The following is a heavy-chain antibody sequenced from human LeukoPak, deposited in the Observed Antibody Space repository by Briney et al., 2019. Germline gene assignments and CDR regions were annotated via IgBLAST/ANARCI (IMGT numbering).Heavy chain of an antibody. J-gene: IGHJ4*02. V-gene: IGHV3-30*16. Sequence: PGGSLRLSCAASGFNFSIYAMHWVRQAPGKGLEWVAVISYDGSKKYYADSVKGRFNISRDNSKNTLYLQMHSLRAAETAVYYCTRDPEVTTKIESNYFDFWGQGTLVTVSS. D-gene: IGHD4-17*01. CDR1: GFNFSIYA. CDR2: ISYDGSKK. CDR3: TRDPEVTTKIESNYFDF.